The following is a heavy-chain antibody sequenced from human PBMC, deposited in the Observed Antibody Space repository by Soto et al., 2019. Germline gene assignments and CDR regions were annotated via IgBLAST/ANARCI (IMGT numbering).Heavy chain of an antibody. D-gene: IGHD1-26*01. CDR1: GFTFRSYA. J-gene: IGHJ4*02. CDR2: ISGSGGST. Sequence: EVQLLESGGGLVQPGGSLRLSCAASGFTFRSYAMSWVRQAPGKGLEWVSVISGSGGSTYYADSVKGRFTISRDNTKNTLYLQMNSLRAEDTAVYYCAKRAWGYFYFDYWGQGTLVTVSS. CDR3: AKRAWGYFYFDY. V-gene: IGHV3-23*01.